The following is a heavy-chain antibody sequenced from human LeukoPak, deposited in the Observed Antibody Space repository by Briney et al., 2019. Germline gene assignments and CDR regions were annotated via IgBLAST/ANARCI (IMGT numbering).Heavy chain of an antibody. D-gene: IGHD6-13*01. J-gene: IGHJ4*02. CDR2: ITYDGAFDGGKT. CDR3: AKDRILYTSSPIDY. CDR1: GLSLSNYP. V-gene: IGHV3-30*07. Sequence: GGSLRLSCEASGLSLSNYPMHWVRQAPGKGLEWITLITYDGAFDGGKTYYADSVKGRFTVSRDNSNNTLYLQMNSLRAEDTAVYYCAKDRILYTSSPIDYWGQGTLVTVSS.